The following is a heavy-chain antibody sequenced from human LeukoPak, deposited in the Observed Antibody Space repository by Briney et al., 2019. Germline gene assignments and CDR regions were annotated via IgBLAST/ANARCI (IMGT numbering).Heavy chain of an antibody. D-gene: IGHD6-6*01. J-gene: IGHJ4*02. CDR2: ISSITSYI. CDR3: AREGGRGSSSSDYFDS. V-gene: IGHV3-21*01. Sequence: XXAXXXXLXXXSSISSITSYIYYADSLRGRFTISRDNAGNSLFLQMDSLRAEDTAVYYCAREGGRGSSSSDYFDSWGQGTLVTVSS.